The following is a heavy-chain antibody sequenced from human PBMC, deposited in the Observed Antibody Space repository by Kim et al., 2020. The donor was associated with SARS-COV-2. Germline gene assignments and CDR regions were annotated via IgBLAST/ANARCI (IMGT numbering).Heavy chain of an antibody. J-gene: IGHJ6*02. Sequence: RFTISRDNSKNTLYLQMNSLRAEDTAVYYCAKDLFPAAMVDFYYYYGMDVWGQGTTVTVSS. CDR3: AKDLFPAAMVDFYYYYGMDV. V-gene: IGHV3-23*01. D-gene: IGHD5-18*01.